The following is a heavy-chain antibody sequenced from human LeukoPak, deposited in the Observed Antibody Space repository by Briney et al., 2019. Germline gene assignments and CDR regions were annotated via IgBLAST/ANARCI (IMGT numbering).Heavy chain of an antibody. J-gene: IGHJ4*02. CDR2: ISAYNGNT. D-gene: IGHD3-10*01. CDR3: ARGRTTMVRGVIILYYFDY. Sequence: ASVTVSFKASGYTFTSYGISWVRQAPGQGLEWMGWISAYNGNTNYAQRLQGRVTMTTDTSTSTAYMELRSLRSDDTAVYYCARGRTTMVRGVIILYYFDYWGQGTLVTVSS. CDR1: GYTFTSYG. V-gene: IGHV1-18*01.